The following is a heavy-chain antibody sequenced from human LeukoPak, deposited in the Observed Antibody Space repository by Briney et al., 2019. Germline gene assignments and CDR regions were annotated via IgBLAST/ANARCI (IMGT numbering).Heavy chain of an antibody. CDR2: INHSGST. D-gene: IGHD3-10*01. Sequence: GSLRLSCAASGFTFSTYSMNWVRQPPGKGLEWIGEINHSGSTNYNPSLKSRVTISVDTSKNQFSLKLSSVTAADTAVYYCARDSEYYYGSGSYYTMGQGKGRFDYWGQGTLVTVSS. CDR3: ARDSEYYYGSGSYYTMGQGKGRFDY. CDR1: GFTFSTYS. J-gene: IGHJ4*02. V-gene: IGHV4-34*01.